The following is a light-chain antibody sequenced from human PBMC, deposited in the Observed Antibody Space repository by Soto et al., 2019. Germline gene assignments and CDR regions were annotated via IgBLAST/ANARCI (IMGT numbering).Light chain of an antibody. J-gene: IGKJ5*01. Sequence: EIVMTQSPATLSVSPGERAALSCRASQSVSGNLAWYQQTPGQAPRLLIYGASTRATGIPAIFSGSGFGTEFPLTISSLKSEDFAVYYCQQYNYRPPAFGQGTRLEIK. V-gene: IGKV3-15*01. CDR1: QSVSGN. CDR2: GAS. CDR3: QQYNYRPPA.